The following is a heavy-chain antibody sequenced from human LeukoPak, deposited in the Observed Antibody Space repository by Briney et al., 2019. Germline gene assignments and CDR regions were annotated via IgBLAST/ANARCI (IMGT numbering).Heavy chain of an antibody. CDR1: GFTFSSYA. Sequence: GGSLRLSCAASGFTFSSYAMSWVRQAPGKGLEWVSVIYRGGSTYYADSVKGRFTISRHNSKNTMYLQMNSLRTEDTAVYYCAREMGSTYGYYFDYWGQGTLVTVSS. D-gene: IGHD5-18*01. CDR2: IYRGGST. V-gene: IGHV3-53*04. J-gene: IGHJ4*02. CDR3: AREMGSTYGYYFDY.